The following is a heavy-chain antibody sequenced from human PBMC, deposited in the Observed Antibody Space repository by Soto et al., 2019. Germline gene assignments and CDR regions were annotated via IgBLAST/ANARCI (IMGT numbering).Heavy chain of an antibody. Sequence: GGSLRLSCAASGFTFSSYGMHWVRQAPGKGLEWVAVISYDGSNKYYADSVKGRFTISRDNSKNTLYLQMNSLRAEDTAVYYCAKDSVAAAGHWGQGTLVTVSS. V-gene: IGHV3-30*18. J-gene: IGHJ4*02. CDR3: AKDSVAAAGH. D-gene: IGHD6-13*01. CDR2: ISYDGSNK. CDR1: GFTFSSYG.